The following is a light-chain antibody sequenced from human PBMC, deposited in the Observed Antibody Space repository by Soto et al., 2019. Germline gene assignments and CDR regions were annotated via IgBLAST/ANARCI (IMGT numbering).Light chain of an antibody. V-gene: IGLV1-40*01. CDR3: QSYGSGLSGLV. CDR1: RANFGAGYD. CDR2: GNT. J-gene: IGLJ2*01. Sequence: QSVLTQPPSVSGAPGQRVTISCTGSRANFGAGYDVHWYQQLPGTAPKILIYGNTKRPSGVPDRFAGSKSGTSAALAITGLQAEYEADSYCQSYGSGLSGLVFGGGTTVNVL.